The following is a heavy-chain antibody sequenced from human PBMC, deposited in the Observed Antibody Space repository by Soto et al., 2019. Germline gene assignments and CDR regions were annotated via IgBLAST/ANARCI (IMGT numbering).Heavy chain of an antibody. CDR3: ARRSSGWYFDY. J-gene: IGHJ4*02. D-gene: IGHD6-19*01. CDR1: GFTFSSYA. V-gene: IGHV3-23*01. Sequence: EVQLLESGGGLVQPGGSLRLSCAASGFTFSSYAMRWVRQAPGKGLEWVSAISGSGGSTYYADSVKGRFTISRDNTKNTLYLQMTSLRAEDTAVDYCARRSSGWYFDYWGQGTLVTVSS. CDR2: ISGSGGST.